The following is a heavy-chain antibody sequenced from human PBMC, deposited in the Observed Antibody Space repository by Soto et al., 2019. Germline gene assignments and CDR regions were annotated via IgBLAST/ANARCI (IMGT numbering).Heavy chain of an antibody. CDR1: GDSIGSSTYY. CDR3: VSPEGYYDSCGYTPDY. D-gene: IGHD3-22*01. V-gene: IGHV4-39*01. J-gene: IGHJ4*02. CDR2: MFYSGNT. Sequence: PPETLSLTCTVSGDSIGSSTYYWGWIPQPPGKGLEWIGSMFYSGNTYYNPSLKSRVTLSINTSKNQFSLKLNSVTAADTAVYYCVSPEGYYDSCGYTPDYWGEGTLVT.